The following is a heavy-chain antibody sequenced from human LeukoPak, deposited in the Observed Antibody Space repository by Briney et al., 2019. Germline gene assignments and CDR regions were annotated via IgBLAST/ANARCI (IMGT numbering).Heavy chain of an antibody. CDR1: GGSISSSPYY. D-gene: IGHD3-22*01. CDR2: VHYSGGS. CDR3: ARENYYDSSGYS. J-gene: IGHJ4*02. Sequence: PSETLSLTCTVSGGSISSSPYYWGWIRQSPGKGLEWIGSVHYSGGSYYSPSLKSRVTISLNTSKNQFSLKLSSVTAADTAVYYCARENYYDSSGYSWGQGTLVTVSS. V-gene: IGHV4-39*07.